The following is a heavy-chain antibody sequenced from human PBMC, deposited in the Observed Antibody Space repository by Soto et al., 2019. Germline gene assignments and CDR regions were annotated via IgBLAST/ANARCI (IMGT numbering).Heavy chain of an antibody. CDR1: VDNISIGGYY. D-gene: IGHD2-2*01. Sequence: PSETLSITCTVSVDNISIGGYYWSWIRQSPGKGLEWIGYIFYSGYNYYNPSLKSRLSMSVDTSKNQFSLRLTSVTAADTAVYFCARLNPIVVVPKPMGWFDPWGQGTMVTVSS. V-gene: IGHV4-31*03. CDR2: IFYSGYN. J-gene: IGHJ5*02. CDR3: ARLNPIVVVPKPMGWFDP.